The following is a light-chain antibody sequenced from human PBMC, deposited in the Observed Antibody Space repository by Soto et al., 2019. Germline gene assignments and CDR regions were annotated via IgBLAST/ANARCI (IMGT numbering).Light chain of an antibody. CDR2: DVS. Sequence: QSALTQPRSVSGSPGQSVTISCTGTSSDVGGYNYVSWYQQHPGKAPKLMIYDVSKRPSGVPDRFSGSKSGNTASLTISGLQAEDEADYYCCSYAGSYTFPNWVFGVGTKLTVL. J-gene: IGLJ3*02. CDR3: CSYAGSYTFPNWV. CDR1: SSDVGGYNY. V-gene: IGLV2-11*01.